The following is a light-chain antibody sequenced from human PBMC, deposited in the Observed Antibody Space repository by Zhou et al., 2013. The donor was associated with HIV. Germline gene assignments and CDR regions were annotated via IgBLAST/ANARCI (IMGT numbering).Light chain of an antibody. CDR3: QQAHSFPYT. V-gene: IGKV1-8*01. Sequence: AIRMTQSPSSLSASTGNRVTISCRASQDISNCLAWYQQKPGRAPNLLIYASSTLQTGAPPRFSGSGSGTNFSLTIDCLQSEDLATYYCQQAHSFPYTFGQGPRWRPN. CDR2: ASS. CDR1: QDISNC. J-gene: IGKJ2*01.